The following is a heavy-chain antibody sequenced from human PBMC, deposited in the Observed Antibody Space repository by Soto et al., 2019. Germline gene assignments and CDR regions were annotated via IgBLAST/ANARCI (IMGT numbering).Heavy chain of an antibody. D-gene: IGHD5-18*01. J-gene: IGHJ6*02. Sequence: QVQLVQSGAEVKKPGASVKVSCKASGYTFTSYYMHWVRQAPGQGLEWMGIINPSGGSTSYAQKFQGGVTMTRDTATSTVYMELGSLRSEDTAVYYCARDWGVEDSYGYGGLYYYYGMDVWGQGTTVTVSS. CDR1: GYTFTSYY. CDR3: ARDWGVEDSYGYGGLYYYYGMDV. CDR2: INPSGGST. V-gene: IGHV1-46*01.